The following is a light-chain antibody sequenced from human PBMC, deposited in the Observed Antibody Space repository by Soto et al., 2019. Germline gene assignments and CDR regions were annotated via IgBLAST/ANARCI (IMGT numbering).Light chain of an antibody. CDR3: SSYPSSFTV. J-gene: IGLJ2*01. CDR2: DVS. V-gene: IGLV2-14*01. CDR1: SSDIGDYKF. Sequence: QSVLPQPAAVSGSPGQAITISCTGTSSDIGDYKFVSWYQQHPGKAPKLMIYDVSNRPSGVSNRFSGSKSGNTASLTISGLQAEDEADYYCSSYPSSFTVFGGGTTLTVL.